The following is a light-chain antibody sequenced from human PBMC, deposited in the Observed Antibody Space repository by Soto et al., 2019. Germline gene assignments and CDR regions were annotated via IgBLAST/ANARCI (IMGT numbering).Light chain of an antibody. CDR1: QGIGDD. CDR3: QQRSNWPLT. Sequence: DIQMTQSPSSLSASVGDRVTITCRASQGIGDDLAWYQHKPGKAPKLLIFLASSLQTDVPSRFSGSGSGTEFTLTISSLQPEDFAVYYCQQRSNWPLTFGGGTKVDIK. V-gene: IGKV1-17*01. J-gene: IGKJ4*01. CDR2: LAS.